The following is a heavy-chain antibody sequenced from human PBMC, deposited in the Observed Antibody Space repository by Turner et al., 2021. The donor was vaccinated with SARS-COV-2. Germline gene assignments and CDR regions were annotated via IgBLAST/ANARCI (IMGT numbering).Heavy chain of an antibody. CDR1: GFTFSTYA. Sequence: QVQLVESGGGVVQPGRSLRLSCAASGFTFSTYAIYWVRQAPGKGLEWVAVISYDGSNKYYADSVKGRFTISRDNAKNTLYLQMNSLRAEDTAVYYCARAGWDLLPFDAFDIWGQGTMVTISS. CDR3: ARAGWDLLPFDAFDI. J-gene: IGHJ3*02. D-gene: IGHD1-26*01. V-gene: IGHV3-30-3*01. CDR2: ISYDGSNK.